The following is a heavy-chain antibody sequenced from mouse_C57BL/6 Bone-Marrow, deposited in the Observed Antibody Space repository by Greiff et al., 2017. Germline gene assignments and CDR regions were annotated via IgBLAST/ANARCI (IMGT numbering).Heavy chain of an antibody. CDR3: ESGYDYDYAMDY. Sequence: EVKLQQSGPELVKPGASVKISCKASGYSFTDYNMNWVKQSNGKSLEWIGVINPNYGTTSYNQKFKGKATLTVDQSSSTAYMQLHSLTSKDSAVYYCESGYDYDYAMDYWGQGTSVTVSS. CDR2: INPNYGTT. J-gene: IGHJ4*01. D-gene: IGHD2-4*01. V-gene: IGHV1-39*01. CDR1: GYSFTDYN.